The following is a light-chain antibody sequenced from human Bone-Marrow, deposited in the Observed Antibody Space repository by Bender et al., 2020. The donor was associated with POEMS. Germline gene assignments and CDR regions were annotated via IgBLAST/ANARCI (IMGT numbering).Light chain of an antibody. Sequence: QSALTQPASVSGSPGQSITISCTGTSSDIGRYNYVSWYQQHPGKAPTLIIYDVINRASGASNRFSGSKSGNTASLTISGLQAEDEADYYCCSYASGSTVVFGGGTKVTVL. CDR1: SSDIGRYNY. V-gene: IGLV2-14*03. CDR2: DVI. J-gene: IGLJ2*01. CDR3: CSYASGSTVV.